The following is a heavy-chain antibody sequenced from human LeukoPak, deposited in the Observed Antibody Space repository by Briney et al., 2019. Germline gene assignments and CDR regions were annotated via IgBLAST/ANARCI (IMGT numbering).Heavy chain of an antibody. CDR3: ARGSGYDAPMPKLSDY. CDR1: GFTFSSYS. D-gene: IGHD5-12*01. V-gene: IGHV3-21*01. J-gene: IGHJ4*02. Sequence: GGSLRLSCAASGFTFSSYSMNWVRQAPGKGLEWVSSISSSSSYIYCADSVKGRFTISRDNAKNSLYLQMNSLRAEDTAVYYCARGSGYDAPMPKLSDYWGQGSLVTVSS. CDR2: ISSSSSYI.